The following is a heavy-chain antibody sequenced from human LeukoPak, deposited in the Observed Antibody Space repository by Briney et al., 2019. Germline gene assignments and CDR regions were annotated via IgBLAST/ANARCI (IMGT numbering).Heavy chain of an antibody. Sequence: GASVKVSCKASGYTFTSYYMHWVRQAAGQGLEWMGIINPSGGSTSYAQKFQGRVTMTRDTSTSTVYMELSSLRSEDTAVYYCATVMLAARLYYYYMDVWGKGTTVTVSS. D-gene: IGHD6-6*01. CDR2: INPSGGST. CDR3: ATVMLAARLYYYYMDV. V-gene: IGHV1-46*01. J-gene: IGHJ6*03. CDR1: GYTFTSYY.